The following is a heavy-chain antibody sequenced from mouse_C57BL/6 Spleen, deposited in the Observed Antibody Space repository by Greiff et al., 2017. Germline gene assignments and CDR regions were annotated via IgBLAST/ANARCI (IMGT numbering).Heavy chain of an antibody. CDR1: GYAFSSSW. Sequence: QVQLQQSGPELVKPGASVKISCKASGYAFSSSWMNWVKQRPGKGLEWIGRIYPGDGDTTYNGKFKGKATLTADKSSSTAYMQLISLTSEDSAVYCCARGGEPAWFAYWGKGTLVTVSA. CDR3: ARGGEPAWFAY. D-gene: IGHD6-1*01. V-gene: IGHV1-82*01. CDR2: IYPGDGDT. J-gene: IGHJ3*01.